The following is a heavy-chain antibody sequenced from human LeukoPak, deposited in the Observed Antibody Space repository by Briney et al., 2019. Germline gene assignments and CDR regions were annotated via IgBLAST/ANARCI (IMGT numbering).Heavy chain of an antibody. Sequence: GRSLRLSCAAPGFTFSRYAIHWVRQAPGKGLVWVVVISYDGSNKYYTDSVKGRFTISRDNSNNTLYLEMNSLRAEDTAVYYCARDRVLLYYYGMDVWGQGTTVTASS. CDR1: GFTFSRYA. V-gene: IGHV3-30-3*01. CDR3: ARDRVLLYYYGMDV. J-gene: IGHJ6*02. D-gene: IGHD2/OR15-2a*01. CDR2: ISYDGSNK.